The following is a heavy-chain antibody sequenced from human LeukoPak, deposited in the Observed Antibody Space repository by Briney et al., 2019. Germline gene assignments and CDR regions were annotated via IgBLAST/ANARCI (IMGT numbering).Heavy chain of an antibody. D-gene: IGHD4-17*01. V-gene: IGHV4-61*01. Sequence: SETLSLTCTVSGGSISSSSYYWSWIRQPPGKGLEWIVYIYYRGSTNYNPSLKSRVTFSVDTSKNQFSLKLNSVTAADTAVYYCARGGDYGDLRYFDYWGQGTLVTVSS. CDR3: ARGGDYGDLRYFDY. CDR2: IYYRGST. J-gene: IGHJ4*02. CDR1: GGSISSSSYY.